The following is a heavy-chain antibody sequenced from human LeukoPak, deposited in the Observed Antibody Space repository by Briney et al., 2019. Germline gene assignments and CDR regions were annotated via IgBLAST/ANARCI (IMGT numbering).Heavy chain of an antibody. CDR1: GFTFSSYS. Sequence: GGYLRLSCAASGFTFSSYSMNWVRQAPGKGLEWVSSISSSSSYIYYADSVKGRFTISRDNAKNSLYLQMNSLRAEDTAVYYCATLTVEMATIFDYWGQGTLVTVSS. CDR2: ISSSSSYI. V-gene: IGHV3-21*01. CDR3: ATLTVEMATIFDY. D-gene: IGHD5-24*01. J-gene: IGHJ4*02.